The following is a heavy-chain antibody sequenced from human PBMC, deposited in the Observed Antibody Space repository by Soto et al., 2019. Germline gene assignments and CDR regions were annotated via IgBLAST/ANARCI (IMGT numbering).Heavy chain of an antibody. CDR2: ISGSGGST. J-gene: IGHJ6*02. V-gene: IGHV3-23*01. D-gene: IGHD3-10*01. CDR1: GFTFNNYA. Sequence: GGSLRLSCAASGFTFNNYAMSWVRQAPGKGLEWVSDISGSGGSTCYADSVKGRFTISRDNSKNTLYLQMNSLRAEDTALYYCAKDRPGSGYFDYGMDVWGQGTTVTVSS. CDR3: AKDRPGSGYFDYGMDV.